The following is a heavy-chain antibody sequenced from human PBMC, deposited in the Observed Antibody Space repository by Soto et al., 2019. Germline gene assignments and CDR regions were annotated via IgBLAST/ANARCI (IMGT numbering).Heavy chain of an antibody. CDR3: ARDHEYTSGCSHGMDV. CDR1: GFSFSDYT. CDR2: ITGSSDYT. J-gene: IGHJ6*02. Sequence: GGSLRLSCAASGFSFSDYTMNWFRQAPGKGLEWVSSITGSSDYTYYSGSVTGRFTISRDNANNSLFLQMNSLRGEDTAVYYCARDHEYTSGCSHGMDVWGQGTTVTVSS. D-gene: IGHD5-12*01. V-gene: IGHV3-21*01.